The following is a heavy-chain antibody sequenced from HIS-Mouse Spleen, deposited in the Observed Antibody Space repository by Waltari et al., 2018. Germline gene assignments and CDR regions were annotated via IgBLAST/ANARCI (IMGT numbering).Heavy chain of an antibody. CDR2: IYSSGST. CDR1: GGSISSSSYY. Sequence: QLQLQESGPGLVKPSETLSLTCTVSGGSISSSSYYWGWIRQPPGKGLEWIGSIYSSGSTYYTPSLKSRVTISVDPSKNQFSLKLSSVTAADTAVYYCAREIPYSSSWYDWYFDLWGRGTLVTVSS. J-gene: IGHJ2*01. CDR3: AREIPYSSSWYDWYFDL. D-gene: IGHD6-13*01. V-gene: IGHV4-39*07.